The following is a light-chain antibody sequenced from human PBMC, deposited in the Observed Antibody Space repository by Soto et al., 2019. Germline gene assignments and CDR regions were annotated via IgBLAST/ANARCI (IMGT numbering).Light chain of an antibody. CDR3: QQYGTSPPLT. CDR2: GAS. Sequence: EIVMTQSPATLTLSPFEIATRSFRASQSVSSSYLAWYQQKPGQAPRLLIYGASSRATGIPDRFSGSGSATDFTLTISRLEPEDFAVYYCQQYGTSPPLTFGGGTKVDIK. CDR1: QSVSSSY. J-gene: IGKJ4*01. V-gene: IGKV3-20*01.